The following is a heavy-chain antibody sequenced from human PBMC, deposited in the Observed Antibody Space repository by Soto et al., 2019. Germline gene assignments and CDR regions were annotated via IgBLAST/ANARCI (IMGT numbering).Heavy chain of an antibody. CDR1: GGTFRNYA. J-gene: IGHJ4*02. D-gene: IGHD3-22*01. V-gene: IGHV1-69*12. CDR3: VRGPDYEGYFDQ. CDR2: IILPFGTA. Sequence: QVRLVQSGAEVKKPGSSVKVSCEASGGTFRNYAIGWVRRAPGQGLEWMGGIILPFGTANYAQKFQGRVTITADESMTTAYMELSGLRSEDTAVYYCVRGPDYEGYFDQWGQGTLVTVSS.